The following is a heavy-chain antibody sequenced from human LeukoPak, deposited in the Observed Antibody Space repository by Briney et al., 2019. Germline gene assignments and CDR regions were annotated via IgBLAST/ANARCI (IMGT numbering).Heavy chain of an antibody. CDR3: ARDGDYVWGSYDY. D-gene: IGHD3-16*01. J-gene: IGHJ4*02. CDR2: ISSSGSTI. V-gene: IGHV3-48*03. Sequence: GGSLRLSCAASGFTFSSYEMNWVRQAPGKGLEWVSYISSSGSTIYYAASVKGRFTISRDNAKNSLYLQMNSLRAEDTAVYYCARDGDYVWGSYDYWGQGTLVTVSS. CDR1: GFTFSSYE.